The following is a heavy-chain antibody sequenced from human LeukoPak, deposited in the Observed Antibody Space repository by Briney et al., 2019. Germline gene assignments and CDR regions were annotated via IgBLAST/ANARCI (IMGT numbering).Heavy chain of an antibody. CDR3: AGSYHYYMDV. CDR2: ISYIGST. CDR1: GGSISNYY. V-gene: IGHV4-59*01. J-gene: IGHJ6*03. Sequence: SETLSLTCTVSGGSISNYYWSWIRQPPGKGLEWIGYISYIGSTKYNPSLKSRVTISEDTSKKQFSLKRSSVTAADTAVYYCAGSYHYYMDVWGKGTTVTVSS.